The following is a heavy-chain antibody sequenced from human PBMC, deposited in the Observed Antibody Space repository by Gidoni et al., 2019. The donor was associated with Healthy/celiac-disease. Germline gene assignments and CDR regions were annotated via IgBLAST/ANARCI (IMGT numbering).Heavy chain of an antibody. D-gene: IGHD3-10*01. CDR2: IYYSGST. J-gene: IGHJ3*02. V-gene: IGHV4-59*01. CDR3: ARELSSLIRGHDAFDI. Sequence: QVQLQESGPGLVKPSETLSLTCTVSGGSISTYYWSWIRQPPGKGLEWIGYIYYSGSTSYNPSLKSRVTISVDTSKKQFSLRLTSVTAADTAVYYCARELSSLIRGHDAFDIWGQGTMVTVSS. CDR1: GGSISTYY.